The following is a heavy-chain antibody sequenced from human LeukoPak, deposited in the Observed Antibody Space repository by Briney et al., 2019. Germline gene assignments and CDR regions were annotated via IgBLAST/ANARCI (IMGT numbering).Heavy chain of an antibody. J-gene: IGHJ4*02. CDR3: AREAVTRNYFDY. Sequence: PGGSLRLSCAASRFTVSSNYMNWVRQAPGKGLEWVSVIYSGGSKYYADSVKGRFTISRDNSKNTLFLQMNSLRAEDTAVYYCAREAVTRNYFDYWGQGTLVTVYS. V-gene: IGHV3-53*01. D-gene: IGHD4-17*01. CDR2: IYSGGSK. CDR1: RFTVSSNY.